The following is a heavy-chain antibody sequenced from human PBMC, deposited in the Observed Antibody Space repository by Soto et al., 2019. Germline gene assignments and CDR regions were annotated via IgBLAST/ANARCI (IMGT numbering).Heavy chain of an antibody. CDR1: GFTFSSYA. CDR2: ISSNGGST. V-gene: IGHV3-64D*06. CDR3: VKDQYCSSTSCYNWFDP. D-gene: IGHD2-2*01. J-gene: IGHJ5*02. Sequence: GGSLRLSCSASGFTFSSYAMHWVRQAPGKGLEYVSAISSNGGSTYYADSVKGRFTISRDNSKNTLYLQMSSLRAEDTAVYYCVKDQYCSSTSCYNWFDPWGQGTLVTVS.